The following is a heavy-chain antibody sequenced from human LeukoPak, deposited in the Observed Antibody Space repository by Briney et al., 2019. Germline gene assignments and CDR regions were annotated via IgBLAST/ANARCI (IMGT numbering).Heavy chain of an antibody. CDR2: IYIGGST. J-gene: IGHJ4*02. CDR1: GFXVSSNY. CDR3: AREISRFGI. Sequence: GGSLRLSCAASGFXVSSNYISWVRQAPGKGLEWVSSIYIGGSTYYADSVKGRFTISRDKPNNTLYLQMHSLRAEDTAVYYCAREISRFGIWGQGTMVTVSS. D-gene: IGHD3-16*01. V-gene: IGHV3-66*01.